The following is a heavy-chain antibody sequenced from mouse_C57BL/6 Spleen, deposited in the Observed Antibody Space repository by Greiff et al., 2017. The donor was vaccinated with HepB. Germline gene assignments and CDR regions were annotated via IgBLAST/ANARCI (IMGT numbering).Heavy chain of an antibody. Sequence: VQLKESGPELVKPGASVKIPCKASGYTFTDYNMDWVKQSHGKSLEWIGDINPNNGGTIYNQKFKGKATLTVDKSSSTAYMELRSLTSEDTAVYYCARAIITTVVAPDVWGTGTTVTVSS. CDR3: ARAIITTVVAPDV. CDR1: GYTFTDYN. CDR2: INPNNGGT. D-gene: IGHD1-1*01. V-gene: IGHV1-18*01. J-gene: IGHJ1*03.